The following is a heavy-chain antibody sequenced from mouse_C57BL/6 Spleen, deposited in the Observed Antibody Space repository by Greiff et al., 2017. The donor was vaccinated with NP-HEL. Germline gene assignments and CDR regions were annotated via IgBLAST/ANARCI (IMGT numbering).Heavy chain of an antibody. CDR1: GFTFTDYY. D-gene: IGHD3-3*01. CDR3: ARWGDRYFDV. J-gene: IGHJ1*03. CDR2: IRNKANGYTT. V-gene: IGHV7-3*01. Sequence: EVKLMESGGGLVQPGGSLSLSCAASGFTFTDYYMSWVRQPPGKALEWLGFIRNKANGYTTEYSASVKGRFTISRDNSQSILYLQMNALRAEDSATYDCARWGDRYFDVWGTGTTVTVSS.